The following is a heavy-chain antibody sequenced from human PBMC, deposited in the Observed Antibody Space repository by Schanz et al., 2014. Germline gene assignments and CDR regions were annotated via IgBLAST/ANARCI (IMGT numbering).Heavy chain of an antibody. CDR2: FNDGGVNK. CDR1: GFSLDIFA. J-gene: IGHJ4*02. D-gene: IGHD1-1*01. Sequence: EVHLLESGGGLVEPGGSLRLSCATSGFSLDIFAVSWVRQAPGKGLEWVSSFNDGGVNKYYADSVKGRFTISRDNSKNTLYLQMKSLRAEDTALYYCARDRRNADLDYWGQGTLVTVSS. CDR3: ARDRRNADLDY. V-gene: IGHV3-23*01.